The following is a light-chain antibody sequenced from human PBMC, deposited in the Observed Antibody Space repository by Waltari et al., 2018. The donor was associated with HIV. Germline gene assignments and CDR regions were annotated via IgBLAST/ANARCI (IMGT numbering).Light chain of an antibody. J-gene: IGKJ1*01. CDR1: QRLLHSNGYTY. CDR2: LAS. Sequence: DIVMTQSPLFLPVTPGEPASISCRSSQRLLHSNGYTYLDWYLQKPGQSPQLLIYLASSRASGVPERFSGSGSDTNFTVRIGKVAAEDVGMYYCMQPLHTPWAVGRGTKVEL. CDR3: MQPLHTPWA. V-gene: IGKV2-28*01.